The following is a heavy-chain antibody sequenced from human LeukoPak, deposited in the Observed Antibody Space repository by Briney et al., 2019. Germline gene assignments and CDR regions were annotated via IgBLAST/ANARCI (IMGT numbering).Heavy chain of an antibody. Sequence: GGSLRLSCAASGFTFSSYSMNWVRQAPGKGLEWVSSISSGSSYINYADSVKGRFTISRDNAKNSLYLQMDSLRAEDTALYYCARARIVVVPAAKYMDVWGKGTTVTVSS. CDR3: ARARIVVVPAAKYMDV. CDR1: GFTFSSYS. J-gene: IGHJ6*03. CDR2: ISSGSSYI. V-gene: IGHV3-21*01. D-gene: IGHD2-2*01.